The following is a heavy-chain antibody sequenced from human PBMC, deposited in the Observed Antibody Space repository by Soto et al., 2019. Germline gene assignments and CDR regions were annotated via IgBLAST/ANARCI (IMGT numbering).Heavy chain of an antibody. V-gene: IGHV5-51*01. Sequence: PGESLKISWKGSGYSFTSYWIGWVRQMPGKGLEWMGIIYPGDSDTRYSPSFQGQVTISADKSISTAYLQWSSLKASDTAMYYCARILYYYDSSGYSPAFDIWGQGTMVTVSS. D-gene: IGHD3-22*01. J-gene: IGHJ3*02. CDR3: ARILYYYDSSGYSPAFDI. CDR1: GYSFTSYW. CDR2: IYPGDSDT.